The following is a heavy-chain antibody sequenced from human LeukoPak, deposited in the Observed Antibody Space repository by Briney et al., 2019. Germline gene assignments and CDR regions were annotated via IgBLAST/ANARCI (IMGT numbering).Heavy chain of an antibody. CDR3: ARIVGATSRYYYYMDV. V-gene: IGHV4-39*07. J-gene: IGHJ6*03. CDR1: SGSISTSNYY. Sequence: PSETLCLTCTVSSGSISTSNYYWGWVRQPPGKALEWFWNIFYSGSTYYNPSLKSRVTISVDTSKNQFSPKLSSVTAADTAVYYCARIVGATSRYYYYMDVWGKGTAVTVSS. CDR2: IFYSGST. D-gene: IGHD1-26*01.